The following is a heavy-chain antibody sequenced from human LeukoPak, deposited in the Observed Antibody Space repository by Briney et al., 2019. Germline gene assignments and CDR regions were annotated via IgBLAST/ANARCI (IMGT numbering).Heavy chain of an antibody. J-gene: IGHJ3*02. Sequence: SSETLSLTCTVSGGSISSYYWSWIRQPAGKGLEWIGRIYTSGSTNYNPSLKSRVTMSVDTSKNQFSLKLSSVTAADTAVYYCAREGSSSWYVDAFDIWGQGTMVTVSS. CDR2: IYTSGST. V-gene: IGHV4-4*07. D-gene: IGHD6-13*01. CDR3: AREGSSSWYVDAFDI. CDR1: GGSISSYY.